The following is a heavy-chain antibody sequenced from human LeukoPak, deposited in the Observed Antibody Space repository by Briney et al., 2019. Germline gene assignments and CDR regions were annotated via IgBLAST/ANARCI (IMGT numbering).Heavy chain of an antibody. J-gene: IGHJ4*02. D-gene: IGHD1-26*01. CDR3: TKRVKYGGTWDHFAD. V-gene: IGHV3-23*01. CDR1: GFSLDNYR. CDR2: VNADGGNT. Sequence: PGGSLRLSCAASGFSLDNYRMSWVRQAPGKGLEWVSTVNADGGNTYYADSVKGRFTISRDNSKSTLILQMNSLRVEDTALYYCTKRVKYGGTWDHFADWGQGTLVTVSS.